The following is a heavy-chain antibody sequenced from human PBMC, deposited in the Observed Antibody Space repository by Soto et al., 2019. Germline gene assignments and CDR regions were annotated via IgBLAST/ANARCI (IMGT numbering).Heavy chain of an antibody. CDR2: IFYSGST. D-gene: IGHD1-1*01. J-gene: IGHJ4*02. V-gene: IGHV4-59*01. CDR3: ARDSKIGTTDE. CDR1: GGSISSYY. Sequence: PSETLSLTCTVSGGSISSYYWTWIRQPPGNRLEWIGYIFYSGSTNYNPSLKSRVTISLDTSKKQFSLRLSSVTAADTAMYYCARDSKIGTTDEWGQGTLVTVSS.